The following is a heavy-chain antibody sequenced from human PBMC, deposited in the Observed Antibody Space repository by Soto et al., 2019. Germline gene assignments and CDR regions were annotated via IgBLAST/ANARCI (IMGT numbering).Heavy chain of an antibody. Sequence: ALVKVSCKASGYTFTGYYMHWVRQAPGQGLEWMGWINPNSGGTNYAQKFQGWVTMTRDTSISTAYMELSRLRSDDTAVYYCARAEWELLNFDYWGQGTLVTVSS. CDR2: INPNSGGT. D-gene: IGHD1-26*01. J-gene: IGHJ4*02. V-gene: IGHV1-2*04. CDR1: GYTFTGYY. CDR3: ARAEWELLNFDY.